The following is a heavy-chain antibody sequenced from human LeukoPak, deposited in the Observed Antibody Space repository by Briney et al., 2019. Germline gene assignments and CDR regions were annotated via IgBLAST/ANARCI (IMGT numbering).Heavy chain of an antibody. CDR2: IYTSGST. Sequence: SETLSLTCTVPGGSISSYYWSWIRQPPGKGLEWIGRIYTSGSTNYNPSLKSRVTMSVDTSKNQFSLKLSSVTAADTAVYYCARDPDTAMALFDYWGQGTLVTVSS. D-gene: IGHD5-18*01. J-gene: IGHJ4*02. CDR3: ARDPDTAMALFDY. CDR1: GGSISSYY. V-gene: IGHV4-4*07.